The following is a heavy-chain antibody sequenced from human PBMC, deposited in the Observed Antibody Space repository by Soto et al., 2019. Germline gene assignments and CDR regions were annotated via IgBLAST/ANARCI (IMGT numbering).Heavy chain of an antibody. Sequence: ASVKVSCKASGYTFTGYYMHWGRQAPGQGLEWMGWINPNSGGTNYAQKFQGWVTMTRDTSISTAYMELSRLRSDDTAVYYCARDAEYSGRYYSSWYFDLWGRGTLVTVSS. CDR2: INPNSGGT. D-gene: IGHD1-26*01. J-gene: IGHJ2*01. CDR1: GYTFTGYY. V-gene: IGHV1-2*04. CDR3: ARDAEYSGRYYSSWYFDL.